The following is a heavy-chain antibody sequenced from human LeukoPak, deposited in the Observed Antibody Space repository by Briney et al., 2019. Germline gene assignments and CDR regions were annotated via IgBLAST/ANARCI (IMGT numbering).Heavy chain of an antibody. D-gene: IGHD4-17*01. CDR1: GGSISSYY. Sequence: SETLSLTCTVSGGSISSYYWSWIRQPPGKGLEWIGYMYYSESTNYNPSLKSRVTISADTSKNQFSLKLSSVTAADTAVYYCARSDMTTVVAHDALDIWGQGTMVTVSS. V-gene: IGHV4-59*08. J-gene: IGHJ3*02. CDR3: ARSDMTTVVAHDALDI. CDR2: MYYSEST.